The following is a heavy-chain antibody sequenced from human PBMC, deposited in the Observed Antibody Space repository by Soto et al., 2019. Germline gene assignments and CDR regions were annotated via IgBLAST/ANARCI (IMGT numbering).Heavy chain of an antibody. V-gene: IGHV3-23*01. D-gene: IGHD3-3*01. CDR2: ISGSGGST. CDR3: AKVGSIFGVVTTYYYGMDV. Sequence: GGSLRLSCAASGFTFSSYAMSWVRQAPGKGLEWVSAISGSGGSTYYADSVKGRFTISRDNSKNTLYLQMNSLRAEDTAVYYCAKVGSIFGVVTTYYYGMDVWGQGTTVTVSS. J-gene: IGHJ6*02. CDR1: GFTFSSYA.